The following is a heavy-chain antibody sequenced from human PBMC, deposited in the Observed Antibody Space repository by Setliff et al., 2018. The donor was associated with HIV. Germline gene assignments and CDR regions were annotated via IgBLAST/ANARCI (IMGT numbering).Heavy chain of an antibody. J-gene: IGHJ4*02. V-gene: IGHV1-3*04. CDR2: IDTDNGYR. CDR3: ARWCAAAGCYPAIYHFDS. Sequence: ASVKVSCKASGYTFTSYAMHWVRQAPGQGLEWMGRIDTDNGYRRYSPKLQDRVTITKDTSANTAYMELRGLRSEDTAVYYCARWCAAAGCYPAIYHFDSWGQGTLVTVSS. D-gene: IGHD2-2*01. CDR1: GYTFTSYA.